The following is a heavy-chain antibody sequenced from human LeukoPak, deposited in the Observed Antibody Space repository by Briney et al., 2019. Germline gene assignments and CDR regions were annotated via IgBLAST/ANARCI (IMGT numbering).Heavy chain of an antibody. CDR1: GGSFSGYY. V-gene: IGHV4-34*01. CDR3: ARDGYNPYYYYGMDV. CDR2: INHSGST. J-gene: IGHJ6*02. D-gene: IGHD5-24*01. Sequence: SETLSLTCAVYGGSFSGYYWSWIRQPPGKGLEWIGEINHSGSTNYNPSLKSRVTISVDTSKNQFSLKLSSVTAADTAVYYCARDGYNPYYYYGMDVWAKGPRSPSP.